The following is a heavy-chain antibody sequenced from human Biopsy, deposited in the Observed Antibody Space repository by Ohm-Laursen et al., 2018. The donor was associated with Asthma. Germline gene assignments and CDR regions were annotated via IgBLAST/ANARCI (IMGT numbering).Heavy chain of an antibody. D-gene: IGHD3-22*01. V-gene: IGHV3-30*03. J-gene: IGHJ3*02. Sequence: SLRLSCSASGFVFSQCGMHWVRQGPGKGLEWVALVSSDGHNKYYEDSVEGRFTISRDNSRNRLYLQINRLTVEDSAVYFCAIQSGQDYGDSSGFDIWGQGTKVAVSS. CDR1: GFVFSQCG. CDR2: VSSDGHNK. CDR3: AIQSGQDYGDSSGFDI.